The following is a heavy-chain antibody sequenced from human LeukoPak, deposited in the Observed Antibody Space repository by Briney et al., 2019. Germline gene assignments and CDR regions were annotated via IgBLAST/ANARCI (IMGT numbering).Heavy chain of an antibody. D-gene: IGHD6-19*01. CDR3: AKDQSIAVAGPYNWFDP. Sequence: GRSLRLSCAASGFTFDDYAMHWVRQAPGKGLEWVSGISWNSGSIGYADSVKGRFTISRDNATNSLYLQMNSLRAEDTALYYCAKDQSIAVAGPYNWFDPWGQGTLVTVSS. CDR1: GFTFDDYA. J-gene: IGHJ5*02. V-gene: IGHV3-9*01. CDR2: ISWNSGSI.